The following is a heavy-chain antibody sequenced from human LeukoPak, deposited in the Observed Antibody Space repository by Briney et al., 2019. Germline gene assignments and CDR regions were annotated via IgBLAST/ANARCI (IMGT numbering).Heavy chain of an antibody. J-gene: IGHJ5*02. Sequence: SETLSLTCTVSGGSINSYYWSWIRQPPGKGLEWIGYIYYSGSTTYNPSLKSRVTISVDTSKNQFSLKLSSVTAADTAVYYCARGREYYYGSGSLNNILNWFDPWGQGTLVTVSS. D-gene: IGHD3-10*01. CDR1: GGSINSYY. CDR3: ARGREYYYGSGSLNNILNWFDP. V-gene: IGHV4-59*01. CDR2: IYYSGST.